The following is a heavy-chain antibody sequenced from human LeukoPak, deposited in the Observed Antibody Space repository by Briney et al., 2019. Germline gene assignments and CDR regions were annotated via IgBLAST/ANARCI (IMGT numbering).Heavy chain of an antibody. CDR1: GYTFTSYD. CDR3: ASPDLIVVVPACSP. Sequence: ASVKVSCKASGYTFTSYDINWVRQATGQGLEWMGWMNPNSGGTNYAQKFQGRVTMTRDTSISTAYMELSRLRSDDTAVYYCASPDLIVVVPACSPWGQGTLVTVSS. CDR2: MNPNSGGT. J-gene: IGHJ5*02. D-gene: IGHD2-2*01. V-gene: IGHV1-2*02.